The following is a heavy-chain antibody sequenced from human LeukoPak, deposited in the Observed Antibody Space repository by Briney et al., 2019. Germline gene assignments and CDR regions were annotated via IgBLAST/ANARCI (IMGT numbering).Heavy chain of an antibody. CDR3: TTDRAVAAVGDFDY. Sequence: GGSLRLSCAASGFTFSTAWMSWVRQAPGKGLEWVGRIKRKSDGGTTDLAAPVKGRFTISRDDSKNTLYLQMNSLKAEDTAVYYCTTDRAVAAVGDFDYWGQGTLVTVSS. D-gene: IGHD6-13*01. V-gene: IGHV3-15*01. CDR2: IKRKSDGGTT. CDR1: GFTFSTAW. J-gene: IGHJ4*02.